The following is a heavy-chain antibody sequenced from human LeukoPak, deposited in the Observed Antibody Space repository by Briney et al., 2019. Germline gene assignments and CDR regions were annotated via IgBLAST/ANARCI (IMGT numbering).Heavy chain of an antibody. CDR2: IYPGDSDT. J-gene: IGHJ3*02. V-gene: IGHV5-51*01. CDR1: GYSFTSYW. D-gene: IGHD2-2*01. Sequence: PGESLKISCKGSGYSFTSYWIGRVRQMPGKGLEWMGIIYPGDSDTRYSPSFQGQVTISADKSISTAYLQWSSLKASDTAMYYCARNPLVVVPAVSVGDGFDIWGQGTMVTVSS. CDR3: ARNPLVVVPAVSVGDGFDI.